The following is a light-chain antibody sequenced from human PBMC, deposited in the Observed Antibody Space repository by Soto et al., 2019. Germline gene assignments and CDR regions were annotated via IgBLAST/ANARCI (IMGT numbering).Light chain of an antibody. J-gene: IGKJ1*01. CDR3: QQYNTWLWR. CDR2: GAS. CDR1: QNVNAN. V-gene: IGKV3-15*01. Sequence: EVVMTQSPATLSVSPGERATLSCRASQNVNANLAWYQQKPGQAPRLLIHGASTRATGIPARFSGSGFGTAFLLTISSLQSEDFAVYYCQQYNTWLWRFGQGTKVE.